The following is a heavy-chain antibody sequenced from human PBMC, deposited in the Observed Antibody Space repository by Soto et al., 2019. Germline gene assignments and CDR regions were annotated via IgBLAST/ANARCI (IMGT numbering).Heavy chain of an antibody. CDR1: GFTFSSYR. V-gene: IGHV3-7*01. CDR2: IKQDGSEK. Sequence: GGSLRLSCAASGFTFSSYRMSWVRQAPGKGLEWVANIKQDGSEKYYVDSVKGRFTISRDNAKNSLYLQMNSLKIEDTAVYYCARVRMDVWGQGTTVTVSS. J-gene: IGHJ6*02. CDR3: ARVRMDV.